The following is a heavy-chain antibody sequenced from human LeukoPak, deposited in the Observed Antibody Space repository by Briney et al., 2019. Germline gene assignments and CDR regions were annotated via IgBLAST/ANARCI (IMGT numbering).Heavy chain of an antibody. CDR3: AKSWCYDSSGYYPFDY. J-gene: IGHJ4*02. CDR2: INGSGGST. V-gene: IGHV3-23*01. CDR1: GFTFSSCA. D-gene: IGHD3-22*01. Sequence: PGGSLRLSCAASGFTFSSCAMSWVRQAPGKGLEWVSTINGSGGSTYYADSVKGRFTISRDKSKNTLYLQMNSLRAEDTAVYYCAKSWCYDSSGYYPFDYWGQGTLVTVSS.